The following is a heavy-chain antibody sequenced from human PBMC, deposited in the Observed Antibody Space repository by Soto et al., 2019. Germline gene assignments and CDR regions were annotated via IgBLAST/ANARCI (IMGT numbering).Heavy chain of an antibody. CDR1: GDSVSSNSAA. J-gene: IGHJ4*02. V-gene: IGHV6-1*01. CDR3: ARISYSGWSIDY. CDR2: TYYRSKWYN. D-gene: IGHD6-19*01. Sequence: SQTLSLTCAISGDSVSSNSAAWNWIRQSPSRGLEWLGRTYYRSKWYNDYAVSVKSRITINPDTSKNQFSLDLRSVTAADTAVYYCARISYSGWSIDYWGQGTLVTVSS.